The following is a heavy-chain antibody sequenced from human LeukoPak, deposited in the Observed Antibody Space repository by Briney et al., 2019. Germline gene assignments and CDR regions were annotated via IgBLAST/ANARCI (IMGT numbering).Heavy chain of an antibody. J-gene: IGHJ4*02. CDR2: INSDGSST. Sequence: GGSLRLSCVASGFTLSSCTMNWVRQAPGKGLVWVSRINSDGSSTTYADSVKGRFTISRDNAKNTLYLQMNSLRAEDTAVYYCARDRSIASDYWGQGTLVTVSS. D-gene: IGHD6-6*01. CDR3: ARDRSIASDY. CDR1: GFTLSSCT. V-gene: IGHV3-74*01.